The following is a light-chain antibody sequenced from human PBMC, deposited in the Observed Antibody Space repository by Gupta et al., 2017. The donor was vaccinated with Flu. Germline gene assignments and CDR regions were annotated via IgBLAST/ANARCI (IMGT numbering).Light chain of an antibody. Sequence: DIQLTQPPSFLSASVGDRVTVPCPASQVISTYLAWYQQEPGKAPRLLIHTASTLQNGVPSRFSGSGSGTEFTLTISSLQPEDLATYYCQQRDSYPITFGQGTRLEIK. J-gene: IGKJ5*01. CDR3: QQRDSYPIT. CDR2: TAS. V-gene: IGKV1-9*01. CDR1: QVISTY.